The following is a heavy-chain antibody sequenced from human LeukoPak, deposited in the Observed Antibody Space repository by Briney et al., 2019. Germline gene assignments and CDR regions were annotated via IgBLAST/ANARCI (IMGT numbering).Heavy chain of an antibody. J-gene: IGHJ6*03. D-gene: IGHD3-10*01. CDR2: SDGSGT. CDR3: AKGSLWFRYYMDV. Sequence: PGGSLRLSCAVSGFTFSGHWMFWVRQAPGKGLEWVSSDGSGTGYTDSVKGRFTISRDNAKNSLYLQMNSLRAEDTAVYYCAKGSLWFRYYMDVWGKGTTVTVSS. V-gene: IGHV3-74*01. CDR1: GFTFSGHW.